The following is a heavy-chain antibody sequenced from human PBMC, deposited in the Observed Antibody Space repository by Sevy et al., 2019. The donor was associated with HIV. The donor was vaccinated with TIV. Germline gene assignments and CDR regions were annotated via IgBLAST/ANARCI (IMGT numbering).Heavy chain of an antibody. CDR1: GGSISSGGYY. Sequence: SETLSLTCTVSGGSISSGGYYWSWIRQHPGKGLEWSGYIYYSGSTYYNPSLKSRVTISVDTSKNQFSLKLSSVTAADTAVYYCARAGTRGSGYYYWGQGTLVTVSS. CDR2: IYYSGST. CDR3: ARAGTRGSGYYY. D-gene: IGHD3-22*01. V-gene: IGHV4-31*03. J-gene: IGHJ4*02.